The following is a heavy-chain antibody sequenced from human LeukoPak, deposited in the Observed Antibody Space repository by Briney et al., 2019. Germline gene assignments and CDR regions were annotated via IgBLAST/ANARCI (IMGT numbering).Heavy chain of an antibody. J-gene: IGHJ4*02. CDR2: IYYSGST. D-gene: IGHD4-17*01. Sequence: SETLSLTCTVSGGSVSSGDYYWSWIRQQPGKGLEWIGYIYYSGSTYYNPSLKSRVTLSVDTSKSQFSLKLSSVTAADTAVYYCARFWDGDYYFDYWGQGTLVTVSS. CDR1: GGSVSSGDYY. CDR3: ARFWDGDYYFDY. V-gene: IGHV4-31*03.